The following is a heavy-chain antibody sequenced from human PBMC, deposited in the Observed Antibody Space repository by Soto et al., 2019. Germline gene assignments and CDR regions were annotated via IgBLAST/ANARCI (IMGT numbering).Heavy chain of an antibody. V-gene: IGHV3-30-3*01. CDR2: ISYDGSNK. D-gene: IGHD4-4*01. CDR1: GFTFSSYA. CDR3: ARPLWRDDYNWGYFDL. J-gene: IGHJ2*01. Sequence: QVQLVESGGGVVQPGRSLRLSCAASGFTFSSYAMHWVRQAPGKGLEWVAVISYDGSNKYYTDSVKGRFTISRDNSTNTLYLQMNSLSAEDTAVYYCARPLWRDDYNWGYFDLWGRGPLVTVSS.